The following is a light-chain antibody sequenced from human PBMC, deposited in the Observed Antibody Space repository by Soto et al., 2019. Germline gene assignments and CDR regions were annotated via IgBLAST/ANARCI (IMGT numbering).Light chain of an antibody. V-gene: IGLV1-44*01. CDR3: AAWDGTLNGPGV. J-gene: IGLJ3*02. CDR2: NNN. Sequence: QSVLTQPPSASGTPGQRVTISCSGSSSNIGTYPVNWYQQLPGAAPTLLIYNNNQRPSGVPDRFSGSKSGTSASLAISGLQSEDEADYYCAAWDGTLNGPGVFGGGTKLTVL. CDR1: SSNIGTYP.